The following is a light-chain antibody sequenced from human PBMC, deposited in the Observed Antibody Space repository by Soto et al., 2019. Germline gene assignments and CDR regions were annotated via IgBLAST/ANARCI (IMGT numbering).Light chain of an antibody. Sequence: QSALTQPASVSGSPGQSVTISCTGSSSDFGGYRYVSGYQKRPGKAPKLMIYDVSYRPSGVSNRFSGSKSGSTASLTISGLQPEDEADYYCTSYTSDSSVIFGGGTKLTVL. CDR2: DVS. CDR1: SSDFGGYRY. V-gene: IGLV2-14*03. CDR3: TSYTSDSSVI. J-gene: IGLJ2*01.